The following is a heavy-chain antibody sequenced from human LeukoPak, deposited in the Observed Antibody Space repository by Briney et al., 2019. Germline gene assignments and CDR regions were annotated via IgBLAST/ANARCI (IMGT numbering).Heavy chain of an antibody. CDR3: ARLEVVVISTSGRVWRFDL. CDR1: GGSISSYY. D-gene: IGHD3-22*01. V-gene: IGHV4-59*01. CDR2: IYYTGST. Sequence: PSETLSLTCTVSGGSISSYYWSWIRQPPGKGLEWIGYIYYTGSTNYNPSLKSRVTISVDMSKNQFSLKLNSVTAADTAVYYCARLEVVVISTSGRVWRFDLWGQGTLVTVSS. J-gene: IGHJ5*02.